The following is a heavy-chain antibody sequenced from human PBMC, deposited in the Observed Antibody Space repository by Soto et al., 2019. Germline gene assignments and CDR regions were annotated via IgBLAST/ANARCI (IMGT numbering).Heavy chain of an antibody. Sequence: QVQLVESGGGVVQPGRSLRLSCAASGFPFTSYGMHWVREGPDKGLVWVAIISYDGSDKYYADSVKGRFTISRDNSKNTLYLQMNSLRPEDTALYYCGGGQYYFDYRGQGTLVIVSS. CDR3: GGGQYYFDY. V-gene: IGHV3-30*03. CDR1: GFPFTSYG. D-gene: IGHD3-10*01. CDR2: ISYDGSDK. J-gene: IGHJ4*02.